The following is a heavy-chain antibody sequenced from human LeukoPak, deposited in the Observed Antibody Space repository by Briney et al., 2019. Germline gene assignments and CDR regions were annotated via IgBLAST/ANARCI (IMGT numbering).Heavy chain of an antibody. D-gene: IGHD3-16*01. Sequence: GGSLRLSCAASGFTFSSYAMHWVRQAPGKGLEWVAVISYDGSNKYYADSVKGRFTISRDNSKNTLYLQMNSLRAEDTAVYYCASDGGEIKALDIWGQGAMVTVSS. V-gene: IGHV3-30*04. CDR3: ASDGGEIKALDI. CDR2: ISYDGSNK. CDR1: GFTFSSYA. J-gene: IGHJ3*02.